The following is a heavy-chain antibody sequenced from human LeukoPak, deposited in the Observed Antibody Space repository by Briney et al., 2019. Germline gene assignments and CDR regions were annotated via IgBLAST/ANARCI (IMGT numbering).Heavy chain of an antibody. CDR3: ARAPITSPFYFAY. D-gene: IGHD2-2*01. J-gene: IGHJ4*02. V-gene: IGHV3-20*04. CDR2: INWSGGST. Sequence: GGSLRLSCTASGFAFDEHGMSWVRRVPGKGLEWVSGINWSGGSTGYADPLRGRFTISRDNAKNSLYLQMDSLRAEDTALYYCARAPITSPFYFAYWGQGTLVTVSS. CDR1: GFAFDEHG.